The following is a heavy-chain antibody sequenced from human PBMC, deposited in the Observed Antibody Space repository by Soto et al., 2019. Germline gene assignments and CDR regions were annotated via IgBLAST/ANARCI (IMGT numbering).Heavy chain of an antibody. D-gene: IGHD3-16*01. CDR1: GFTFSSYS. CDR2: ISSSSSTI. J-gene: IGHJ4*02. V-gene: IGHV3-48*01. Sequence: GGSLRLSCAASGFTFSSYSMNWVRQAPGKGLEWVSYISSSSSTIYYADSVKGRLTISRDNAKNSLYLQMNSLRAEDTAVYCCARGPHGGVDLTHFDYWGKGTLVTVSS. CDR3: ARGPHGGVDLTHFDY.